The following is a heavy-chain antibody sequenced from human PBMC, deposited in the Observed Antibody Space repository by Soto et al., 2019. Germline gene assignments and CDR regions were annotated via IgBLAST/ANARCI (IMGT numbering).Heavy chain of an antibody. CDR3: AIARVDILREVVKYNMDV. J-gene: IGHJ6*03. D-gene: IGHD3-10*01. CDR1: GGSISSYY. V-gene: IGHV4-59*01. CDR2: IYYSGST. Sequence: PSETLSLTCTVSGGSISSYYWSWIRQPPGKGLEWIGYIYYSGSTNYNPSLKSRVTISVDTSKNQFSLNLRSVTAADTAVYYCAIARVDILREVVKYNMDVWGPGATVTVSS.